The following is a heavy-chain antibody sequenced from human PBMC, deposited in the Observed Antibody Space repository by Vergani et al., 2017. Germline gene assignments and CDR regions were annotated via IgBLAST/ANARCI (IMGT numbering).Heavy chain of an antibody. CDR1: GFTFSSYS. J-gene: IGHJ6*02. D-gene: IGHD3-10*01. CDR2: ISSSSSTI. CDR3: ARDLYYGSGSYHLVYYYYGMDV. Sequence: EVQLLESGGGLVQPGGSLRLSCAASGFTFSSYSMNWVRQAPGKGLEWVSYISSSSSTIYYADSVKGRFTISRDNAKNSLYLQMNSLRAEDTAVYYCARDLYYGSGSYHLVYYYYGMDVWGQGTTVTVSS. V-gene: IGHV3-48*01.